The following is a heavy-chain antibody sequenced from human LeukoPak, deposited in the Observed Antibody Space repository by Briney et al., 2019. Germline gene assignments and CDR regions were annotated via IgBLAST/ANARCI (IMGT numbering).Heavy chain of an antibody. Sequence: PGGSLRLSCAVSGFTVSSNYMSWVRQAPGKGLEWVSVIYSGGSTYYADSVKGRFTISRDNSKNTLYLQMNSLRAEDTAVYYCARDFGSAFDYWGQGTLVTVSS. J-gene: IGHJ4*02. CDR2: IYSGGST. CDR3: ARDFGSAFDY. V-gene: IGHV3-53*01. D-gene: IGHD3-3*01. CDR1: GFTVSSNY.